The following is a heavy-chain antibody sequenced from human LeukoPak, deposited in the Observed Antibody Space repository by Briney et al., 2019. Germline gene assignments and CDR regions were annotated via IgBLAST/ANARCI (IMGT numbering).Heavy chain of an antibody. J-gene: IGHJ3*02. CDR2: ITAGNGNT. CDR3: ARDSARGYSYGYNAFDI. D-gene: IGHD5-18*01. V-gene: IGHV1-18*01. Sequence: ASVKVSCKASGYNFRHYGIGWVRQAPRQGLEWMGWITAGNGNTNYAQKVQGRVTMTTDTSTSTAYMELRSLRSDDTAVYFCARDSARGYSYGYNAFDIWGQGIMVTVSS. CDR1: GYNFRHYG.